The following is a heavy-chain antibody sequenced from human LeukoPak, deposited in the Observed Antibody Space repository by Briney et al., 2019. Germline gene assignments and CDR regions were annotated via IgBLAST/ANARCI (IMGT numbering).Heavy chain of an antibody. CDR1: GGTFSSYA. Sequence: SVKVSCKASGGTFSSYAISWVRQAPGQGLEWVGRIIPIFGTANYAQKFQGRVTITTDESTSTAYMELSSLRSEDTAVYYCARALSYYYDSSGNAFDIWGQGTMVTVSS. D-gene: IGHD3-22*01. J-gene: IGHJ3*02. CDR2: IIPIFGTA. V-gene: IGHV1-69*05. CDR3: ARALSYYYDSSGNAFDI.